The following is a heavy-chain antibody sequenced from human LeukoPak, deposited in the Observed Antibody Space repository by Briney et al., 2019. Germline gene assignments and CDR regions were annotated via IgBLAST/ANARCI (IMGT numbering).Heavy chain of an antibody. CDR2: MRESGDDI. D-gene: IGHD2-15*01. CDR3: VTEGYCRGGSCSSGAFDI. J-gene: IGHJ3*02. V-gene: IGHV3-21*01. CDR1: GFTFSTYA. Sequence: PGGSLRLSCAASGFTFSTYAMNWVLRAAGKGLEWFASMRESGDDIYYADSVKGRFTISRDNAKNSLHLQMNSLRVEDTAVYFCVTEGYCRGGSCSSGAFDIWGQGTMVIVSS.